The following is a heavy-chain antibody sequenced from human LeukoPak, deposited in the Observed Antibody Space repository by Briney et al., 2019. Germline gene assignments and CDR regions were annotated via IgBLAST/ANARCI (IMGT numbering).Heavy chain of an antibody. J-gene: IGHJ4*02. Sequence: PGGSLRLSCAASGFTFSSYSMNWVRQAPGKGLEWVSYISSSSSTIYYADSVKGRFTISRDNAKNSLYLQMNSLSAEDTAVYYCARALSQYSSSSPFDYWGQGTLVTVSS. CDR3: ARALSQYSSSSPFDY. V-gene: IGHV3-48*04. CDR1: GFTFSSYS. D-gene: IGHD6-6*01. CDR2: ISSSSSTI.